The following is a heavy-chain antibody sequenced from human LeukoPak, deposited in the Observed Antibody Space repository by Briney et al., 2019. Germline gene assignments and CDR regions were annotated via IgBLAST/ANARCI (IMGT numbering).Heavy chain of an antibody. Sequence: GESLKISCKGSGYSFTSFWMGWVRQMPAKGLEWMGIIYPGDSDTRYSPSLQRQVSISADKSINTAYLQWSSLKASDTAMYYCARQDYGGNSGAFDIWGQGTMVTVSS. D-gene: IGHD4-23*01. CDR2: IYPGDSDT. V-gene: IGHV5-51*01. CDR3: ARQDYGGNSGAFDI. CDR1: GYSFTSFW. J-gene: IGHJ3*02.